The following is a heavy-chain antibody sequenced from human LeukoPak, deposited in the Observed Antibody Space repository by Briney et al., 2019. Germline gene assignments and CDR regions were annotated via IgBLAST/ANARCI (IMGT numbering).Heavy chain of an antibody. Sequence: GGSLRLSCEASGFTFNTYSMNWARQAPAKGLEWVSSIDSSGGYMFYADSVKGRFIISRDNAKDSLYLQMNSLRVEDTAVYYCLRGGRRDYWGQGNLVTVSS. CDR1: GFTFNTYS. CDR2: IDSSGGYM. J-gene: IGHJ4*02. V-gene: IGHV3-21*06. CDR3: LRGGRRDY.